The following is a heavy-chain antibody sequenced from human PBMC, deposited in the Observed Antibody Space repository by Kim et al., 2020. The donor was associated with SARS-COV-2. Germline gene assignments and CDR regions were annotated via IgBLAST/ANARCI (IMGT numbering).Heavy chain of an antibody. D-gene: IGHD3-10*01. CDR3: ARVRGSHYGSGSYYIVNWFDP. V-gene: IGHV4-4*07. Sequence: SETLSLTCTVSGGSISSYYWSWIRQPAGKGLEWIGRIYTSGSTNYNPSLKSRVTMSVDTSKNQFSLKLSSVTAADTAVYYCARVRGSHYGSGSYYIVNWFDPWGQGTLVTVSS. CDR1: GGSISSYY. CDR2: IYTSGST. J-gene: IGHJ5*02.